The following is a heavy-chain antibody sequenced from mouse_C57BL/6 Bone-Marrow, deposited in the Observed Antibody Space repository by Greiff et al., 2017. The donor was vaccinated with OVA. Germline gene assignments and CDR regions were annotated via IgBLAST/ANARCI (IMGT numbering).Heavy chain of an antibody. V-gene: IGHV1-81*01. CDR3: ARDYYGSNFDY. J-gene: IGHJ2*01. CDR2: IYPRSGNT. D-gene: IGHD1-1*01. Sequence: QVQLQQSGAELARPGASVKLSCKASGYTFTSYGISWVKQRTGQGLEWIGEIYPRSGNTYYNEKFKGKATLTADNSSITLYMELRSLTSEDSAVYFCARDYYGSNFDYWGQGTTLTVSS. CDR1: GYTFTSYG.